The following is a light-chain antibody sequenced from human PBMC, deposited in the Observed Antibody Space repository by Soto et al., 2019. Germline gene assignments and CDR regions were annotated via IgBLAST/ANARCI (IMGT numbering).Light chain of an antibody. CDR3: QHYGSSPRT. CDR1: QSVSSSY. V-gene: IGKV3-20*01. J-gene: IGKJ1*01. Sequence: ETVLTQSPGTLSLSPGERATLSCRVSQSVSSSYLAWYQQKPGQAPRLLIYGTSSRATGIPDRFSGSGSGTDFTLTISRLEPEDFALYYCQHYGSSPRTFGQGTKVDIK. CDR2: GTS.